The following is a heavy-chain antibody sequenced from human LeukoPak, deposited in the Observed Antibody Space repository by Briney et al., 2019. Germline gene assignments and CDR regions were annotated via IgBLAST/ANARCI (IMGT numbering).Heavy chain of an antibody. CDR1: GFTFSSYA. J-gene: IGHJ4*02. CDR3: AKAPVVTTSPFDY. Sequence: PGGSLRLSCAASGFTFSSYAMSRVRQAPGKGLEWVSAISGSGGSTYYADSVKGRFTISRDNSKNTLYLQMNSLRAEDTAVYYCAKAPVVTTSPFDYWGQGTLVTVSS. D-gene: IGHD4-23*01. CDR2: ISGSGGST. V-gene: IGHV3-23*01.